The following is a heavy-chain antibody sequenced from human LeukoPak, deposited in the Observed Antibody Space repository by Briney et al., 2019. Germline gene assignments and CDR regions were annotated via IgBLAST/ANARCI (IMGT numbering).Heavy chain of an antibody. CDR1: GFTFSSYG. CDR3: ARENYGDYGPDAFDI. V-gene: IGHV3-30*02. D-gene: IGHD4-17*01. CDR2: IRYDGSIK. J-gene: IGHJ3*02. Sequence: GGSLRLSCAASGFTFSSYGMHWVRQAPGKGLEWVAFIRYDGSIKYYADSVKGRFTISRDNSKNTLYLQMNSLRAEDTAVYYCARENYGDYGPDAFDIWGQGTMVTVSS.